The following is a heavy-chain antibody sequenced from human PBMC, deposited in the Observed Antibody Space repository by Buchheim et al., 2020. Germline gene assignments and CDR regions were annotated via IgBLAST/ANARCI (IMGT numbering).Heavy chain of an antibody. J-gene: IGHJ5*02. CDR3: ARDAVLSSGYYPVGNWFDP. V-gene: IGHV3-33*01. D-gene: IGHD3-22*01. Sequence: QVRLVESGGGVVQPGRSLRLSCAASGFTFSSYGMHWVRQAPGKGLEWVAVIWYDGSNKYYADSVKGRFTISRDNSKNTLYLQMNSLRAEDTAVYYCARDAVLSSGYYPVGNWFDPWGQGTL. CDR2: IWYDGSNK. CDR1: GFTFSSYG.